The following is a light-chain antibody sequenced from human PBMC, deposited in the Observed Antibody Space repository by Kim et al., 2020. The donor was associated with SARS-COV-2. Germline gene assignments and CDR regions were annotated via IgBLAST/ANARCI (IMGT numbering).Light chain of an antibody. J-gene: IGLJ2*01. CDR1: KLGDKY. CDR3: QAWDSIVV. Sequence: SYELTQPPSVSVYPGQTASITCSGDKLGDKYASWYQQKAGHSPVLVIFQDNKRPSGIPGRFSGSNSGDTATLTISGTQAMDEADYYCQAWDSIVVFGGGTKLTVL. CDR2: QDN. V-gene: IGLV3-1*01.